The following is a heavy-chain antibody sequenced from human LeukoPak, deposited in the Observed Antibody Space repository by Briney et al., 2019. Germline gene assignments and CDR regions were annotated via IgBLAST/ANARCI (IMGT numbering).Heavy chain of an antibody. V-gene: IGHV4-38-2*01. CDR3: VIHFTVTTDYFDY. D-gene: IGHD4-17*01. CDR1: GYSINSGYW. CDR2: IFHSGST. Sequence: PSETLSLTCAVSGYSINSGYWWGWIRQPPGKGLEWIGSIFHSGSTNYNPSLKSRVAISVDTSKNHFSLKLSSVTAADTAVYYCVIHFTVTTDYFDYWGQGALVTVSS. J-gene: IGHJ4*02.